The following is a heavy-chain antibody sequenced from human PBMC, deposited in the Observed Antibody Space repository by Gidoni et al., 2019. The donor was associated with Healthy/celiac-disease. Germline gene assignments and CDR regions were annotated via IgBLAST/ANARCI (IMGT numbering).Heavy chain of an antibody. CDR3: ARDRRWSFGDYMDV. D-gene: IGHD3-16*01. V-gene: IGHV3-21*01. CDR1: GFTFSSYS. CDR2: ISSSSSYI. J-gene: IGHJ6*03. Sequence: EVQLVESGGGLVQPGGYLTLSFASSGFTFSSYSMNWVRQAPGKWLEWVSSISSSSSYIYYADSVKGRFTISRDNAKNSLYLQMNSLRAEDTAVYYCARDRRWSFGDYMDVWGKGTTVTVSS.